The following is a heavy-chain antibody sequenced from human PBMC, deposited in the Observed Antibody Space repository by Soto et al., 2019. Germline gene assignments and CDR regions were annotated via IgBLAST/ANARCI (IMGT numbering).Heavy chain of an antibody. CDR3: ARGSGSGLYYYGMDV. Sequence: LSLTCAVYGGSFSGYYWSWIRQPPGKGLEWIGEINHSGSTNYNPSLKSRVTISVDTSKNQFSLKLSSVTAADTAVYYCARGSGSGLYYYGMDVWGQGTTVTVSS. CDR1: GGSFSGYY. V-gene: IGHV4-34*01. CDR2: INHSGST. J-gene: IGHJ6*02. D-gene: IGHD3-10*01.